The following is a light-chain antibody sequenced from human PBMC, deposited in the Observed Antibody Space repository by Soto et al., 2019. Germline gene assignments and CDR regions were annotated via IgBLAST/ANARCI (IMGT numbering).Light chain of an antibody. CDR3: QQYGSSPLT. V-gene: IGKV3-20*01. CDR2: DAS. CDR1: HSVTSSY. Sequence: EIVLTQSPGTLSLSPGESATLSCRASHSVTSSYLAWYQQKPGQAPRLLIYDASSRATGIPDRFSGSGSGTDFTLTISRLEPEDFAVYYCQQYGSSPLTFGQGTKVDIK. J-gene: IGKJ1*01.